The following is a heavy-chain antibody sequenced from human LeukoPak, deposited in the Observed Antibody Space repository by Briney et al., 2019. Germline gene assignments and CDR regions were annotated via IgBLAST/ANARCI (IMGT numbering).Heavy chain of an antibody. Sequence: PSQTLSLTCAVSGGSISSGGYSWSWIRQPPGKGLEWIGYIYHSGSTYYNPSLKSRVTISVGRSKNQFSLKLSSVTAADTAVYYCARVPTVVTGAFDIWGQGTMVTVSS. V-gene: IGHV4-30-2*01. J-gene: IGHJ3*02. CDR1: GGSISSGGYS. CDR3: ARVPTVVTGAFDI. CDR2: IYHSGST. D-gene: IGHD4-23*01.